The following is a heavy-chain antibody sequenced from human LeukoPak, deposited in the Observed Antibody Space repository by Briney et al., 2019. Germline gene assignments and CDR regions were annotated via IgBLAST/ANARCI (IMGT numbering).Heavy chain of an antibody. CDR3: ARGRRNTAMVYFFDY. J-gene: IGHJ4*02. V-gene: IGHV3-30-3*01. D-gene: IGHD5-18*01. CDR1: GFTFSSYA. CDR2: ISYDGIQK. Sequence: GGSLRLSCAASGFTFSSYAMHWVRQAPGKGLEWVAVISYDGIQKYYADSVKGRFTISRDNSKNTLYLQINSLRAEDTAVYFCARGRRNTAMVYFFDYWGQGTLVTVSS.